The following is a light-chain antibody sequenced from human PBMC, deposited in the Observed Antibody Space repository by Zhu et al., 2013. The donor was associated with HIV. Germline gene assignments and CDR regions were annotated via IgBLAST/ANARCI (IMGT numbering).Light chain of an antibody. V-gene: IGKV3-15*01. Sequence: EIVMTQSPATLSVSPGERATLSCRASQSVSSNLAWYQQKPGQAPRLIIYGVSTRATGIPARFSGSGSGTEFTLAISSLQSEDFAVYYCQQYNKSPPWTFGQGTKVEIK. J-gene: IGKJ1*01. CDR1: QSVSSN. CDR2: GVS. CDR3: QQYNKSPPWT.